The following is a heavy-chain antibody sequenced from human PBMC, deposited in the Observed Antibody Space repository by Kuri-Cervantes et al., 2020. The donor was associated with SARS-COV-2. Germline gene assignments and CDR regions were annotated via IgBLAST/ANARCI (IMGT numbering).Heavy chain of an antibody. J-gene: IGHJ4*02. CDR3: AKGYYDSSGYRTLDY. D-gene: IGHD3-22*01. CDR2: ISYDGSNK. CDR1: GFTFSSYG. Sequence: GESLKISCAASGFTFSSYGMHRVRQAPGKGLEWVAVISYDGSNKYYADSVKGRFTISRDNSKNTLYLQMNSLRAEDTAVYYCAKGYYDSSGYRTLDYWGQGTLVTVSS. V-gene: IGHV3-30*18.